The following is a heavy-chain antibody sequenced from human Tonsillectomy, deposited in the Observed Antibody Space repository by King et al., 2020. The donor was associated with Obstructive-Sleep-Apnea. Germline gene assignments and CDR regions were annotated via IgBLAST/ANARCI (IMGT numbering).Heavy chain of an antibody. CDR2: IYYRGST. D-gene: IGHD3-22*01. CDR1: GGSISSGGYY. CDR3: ARGGRRSTPFSTMIVVATNWFDP. V-gene: IGHV4-31*03. Sequence: VQLQESGPGLVKPSQTLSLTCTVSGGSISSGGYYWSWIRQQPGKGLEWIGYIYYRGSTDYNPSLKSRVTISVDPSKNHFSLKLSSVTAADADVYYCARGGRRSTPFSTMIVVATNWFDPWGQGTLVTVSS. J-gene: IGHJ5*02.